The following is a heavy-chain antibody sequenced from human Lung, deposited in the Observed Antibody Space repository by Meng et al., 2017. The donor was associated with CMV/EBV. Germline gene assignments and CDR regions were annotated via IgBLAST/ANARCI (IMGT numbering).Heavy chain of an antibody. D-gene: IGHD6-13*01. V-gene: IGHV1-46*01. Sequence: XKASGYTLTNYYIRWVRQAPGQGLEWMGIINPSDNTTIYAQKFQGRVTMTRDTSTSTVYMELSSLRSDDTALYYCARDLGYSSSWYFQYYFDCWGQGTLVTSPQ. CDR1: GYTLTNYY. CDR2: INPSDNTT. J-gene: IGHJ4*02. CDR3: ARDLGYSSSWYFQYYFDC.